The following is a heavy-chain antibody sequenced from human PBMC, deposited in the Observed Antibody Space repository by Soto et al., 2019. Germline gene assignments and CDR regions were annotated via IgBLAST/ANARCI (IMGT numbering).Heavy chain of an antibody. CDR1: GGSISSGGYS. CDR3: ARGMSRIQLWYLDY. CDR2: IYHSGST. J-gene: IGHJ4*02. D-gene: IGHD5-18*01. V-gene: IGHV4-30-2*01. Sequence: QLQLQESGSGLVKPSQTLSLTCAVSGGSISSGGYSWSWIRQPPGTGLEWIGYIYHSGSTYYNPSLKSRVTISVDRSKNQVSLKQSSVTAADTAVYYCARGMSRIQLWYLDYWGQGTLVTVSS.